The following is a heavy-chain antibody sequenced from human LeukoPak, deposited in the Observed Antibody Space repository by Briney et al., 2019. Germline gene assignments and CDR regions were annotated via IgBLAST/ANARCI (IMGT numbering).Heavy chain of an antibody. CDR1: GFTISNNY. J-gene: IGHJ4*02. CDR3: VYVDTVMATGDY. Sequence: QPGGSLRLSCAASGFTISNNYMNWVRQAPGKGLEWVSVIYSSGSTYYADSVKGRFTISRHNSKNTLYLQMNSLRPEDTAVYYCVYVDTVMATGDYWGQGTLVTVSS. V-gene: IGHV3-53*04. D-gene: IGHD5-18*01. CDR2: IYSSGST.